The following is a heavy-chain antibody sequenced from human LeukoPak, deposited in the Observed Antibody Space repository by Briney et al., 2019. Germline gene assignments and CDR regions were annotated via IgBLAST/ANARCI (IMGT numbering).Heavy chain of an antibody. CDR2: IWYNGSNK. CDR1: GFTFSSYG. Sequence: PGGSLRLSCAASGFTFSSYGMHWVRQAPGKGLEGVAVIWYNGSNKYYADSVKGRFTISRDNSKNTLYLQMNSLRAEDTAVYYCARGVYYDSSGYPTNYWGQGTLVTVSS. CDR3: ARGVYYDSSGYPTNY. D-gene: IGHD3-22*01. V-gene: IGHV3-33*01. J-gene: IGHJ4*02.